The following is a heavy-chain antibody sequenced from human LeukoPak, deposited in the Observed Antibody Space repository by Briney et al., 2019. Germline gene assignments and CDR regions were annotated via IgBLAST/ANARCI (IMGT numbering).Heavy chain of an antibody. J-gene: IGHJ6*02. CDR3: AKDKGITMVRGVIPHYYYGMDV. D-gene: IGHD3-10*01. CDR1: GFTFDDYA. V-gene: IGHV3-9*01. CDR2: ISWNSGSI. Sequence: SGGSLRLSCAASGFTFDDYAMHWVRQAPGKGLEWVSGISWNSGSIGYADSAKGRFTISRDNAKNSLYLQMNSLRAEDTALYYCAKDKGITMVRGVIPHYYYGMDVWGQGTTVTVSS.